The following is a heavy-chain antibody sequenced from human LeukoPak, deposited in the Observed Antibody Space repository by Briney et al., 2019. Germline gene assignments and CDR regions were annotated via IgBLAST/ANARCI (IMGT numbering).Heavy chain of an antibody. J-gene: IGHJ4*02. CDR3: AKDFYGTSGYYYWFYFEH. CDR2: IRYDGSNK. CDR1: GFTFSSYG. Sequence: PGGSLRLSCAASGFTFSSYGMHWVRQAPGKGLEWMAFIRYDGSNKWYADSVKGRFTISRDNSKNTLYLQMNSLRAEDTAVYYCAKDFYGTSGYYYWFYFEHWGQGALVTVS. V-gene: IGHV3-30*02. D-gene: IGHD3-22*01.